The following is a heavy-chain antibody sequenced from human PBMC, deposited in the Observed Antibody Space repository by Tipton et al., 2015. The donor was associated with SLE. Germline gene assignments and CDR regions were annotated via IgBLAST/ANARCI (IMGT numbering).Heavy chain of an antibody. CDR1: GGSFSGYY. V-gene: IGHV4-34*01. CDR3: ARRRITARPGLDY. J-gene: IGHJ4*02. D-gene: IGHD6-6*01. Sequence: TLSLTCAVYGGSFSGYYWSWIRQPPGKGLQWIGEINHTGDTNYNPSLKSRVTISVDTSKNQFSLTLSSVTAADTAVFYCARRRITARPGLDYWGQGTLVTVSS. CDR2: INHTGDT.